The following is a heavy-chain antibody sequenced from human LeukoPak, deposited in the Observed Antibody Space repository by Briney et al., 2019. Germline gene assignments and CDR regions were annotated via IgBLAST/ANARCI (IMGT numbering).Heavy chain of an antibody. CDR1: GGSFSGYY. V-gene: IGHV4-34*01. D-gene: IGHD6-6*01. CDR3: ATSSSLSRPSNWFDP. J-gene: IGHJ5*02. Sequence: SETLSLTCAVYGGSFSGYYWSWIRQPPGKGLEWIGEINHSGSTNYNPSLKSRVTISVDTSKNQFSLKLSSVTAADTAVYYCATSSSLSRPSNWFDPWGQGTLVTVSS. CDR2: INHSGST.